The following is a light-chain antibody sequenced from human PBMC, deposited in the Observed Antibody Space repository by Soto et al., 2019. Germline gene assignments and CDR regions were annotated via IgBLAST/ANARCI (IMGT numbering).Light chain of an antibody. Sequence: QSVPTQPRSMSGSPGQSVTISCTGTSSDVGGYNYVSWYQQHPGKAPKLMIYDVSKRPSGVPDRFSGSKSGNTASLTISGLQAEDEADYYCCSYAGSYSYVFGTGTKVTVL. CDR1: SSDVGGYNY. V-gene: IGLV2-11*01. J-gene: IGLJ1*01. CDR2: DVS. CDR3: CSYAGSYSYV.